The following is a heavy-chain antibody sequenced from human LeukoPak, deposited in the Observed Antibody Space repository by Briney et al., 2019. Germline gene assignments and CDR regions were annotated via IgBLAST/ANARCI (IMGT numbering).Heavy chain of an antibody. CDR3: VVVVEPPDSDGFDV. CDR1: GFTFGNSW. CDR2: INADGSTA. Sequence: GGFLRLSCAASGFTFGNSWVHWVRQAPGKGLVWVSLINADGSTATYADSVKGRFTISRDNARNTLSLQMNSLTIEDTAVYYCVVVVEPPDSDGFDVWGQGTIITVSS. J-gene: IGHJ3*01. V-gene: IGHV3-74*01. D-gene: IGHD1-14*01.